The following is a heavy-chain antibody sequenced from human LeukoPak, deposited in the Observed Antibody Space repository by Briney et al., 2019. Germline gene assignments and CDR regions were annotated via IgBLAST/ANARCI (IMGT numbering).Heavy chain of an antibody. CDR2: IDDDGSIT. CDR1: GFTFSSHW. V-gene: IGHV3-74*01. CDR3: ARGLGSSADY. Sequence: PGGSLRLSCAASGFTFSSHWMHWVRQAPGKGLLWVSRIDDDGSITNYAESVKGRFTISRDNAKNTVYLQMNSLRAEDTAVYYCARGLGSSADYWGQGTLVTVSS. J-gene: IGHJ4*02. D-gene: IGHD6-19*01.